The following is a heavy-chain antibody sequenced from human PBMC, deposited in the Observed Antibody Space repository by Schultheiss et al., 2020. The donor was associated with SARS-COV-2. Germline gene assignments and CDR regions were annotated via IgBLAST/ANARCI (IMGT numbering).Heavy chain of an antibody. CDR1: GFTFSSYA. J-gene: IGHJ6*02. V-gene: IGHV3-66*01. Sequence: GGSLRLSCAASGFTFSSYAMHWVRQAPGKGLEWVSVIYSGGSTYYADSVKGRFTISRDNSKNTLYLQMNSLRAEDTAVYYCASSLAVAGTGATYYYYGMDLWGQGTTVTVSS. D-gene: IGHD6-19*01. CDR2: IYSGGST. CDR3: ASSLAVAGTGATYYYYGMDL.